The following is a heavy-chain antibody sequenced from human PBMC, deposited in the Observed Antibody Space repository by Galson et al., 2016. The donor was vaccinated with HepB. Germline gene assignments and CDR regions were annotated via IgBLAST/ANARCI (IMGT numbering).Heavy chain of an antibody. V-gene: IGHV3-48*02. Sequence: SLRLSCAGSGFTFSSYSMNWVRQAPGKGLEWVSYVSSSTSNIYYADSVKGRFTISRDNAKNSLYLQMKSLRDGDTAVYYCARLYGAGTSSYGMDVWGQGTTVTVSS. CDR3: ARLYGAGTSSYGMDV. CDR2: VSSSTSNI. D-gene: IGHD3-10*01. CDR1: GFTFSSYS. J-gene: IGHJ6*02.